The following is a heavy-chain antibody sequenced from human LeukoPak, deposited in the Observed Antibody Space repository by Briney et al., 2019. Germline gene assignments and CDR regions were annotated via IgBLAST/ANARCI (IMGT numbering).Heavy chain of an antibody. D-gene: IGHD4-23*01. CDR2: IGTSSSII. CDR3: ARHDYAGNSGDY. J-gene: IGHJ4*02. V-gene: IGHV3-48*02. Sequence: GGSLRLSCAASGFTFSSYSMNWVRQSPGKGLEWVSYIGTSSSIIYYADSVKGRFTISRDNAKNSLYLQMNSLRDEDTAVYYCARHDYAGNSGDYWGQGTLVTVSS. CDR1: GFTFSSYS.